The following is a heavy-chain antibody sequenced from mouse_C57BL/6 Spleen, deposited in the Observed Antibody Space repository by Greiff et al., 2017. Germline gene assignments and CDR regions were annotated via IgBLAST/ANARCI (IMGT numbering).Heavy chain of an antibody. CDR1: GYTFTSYW. Sequence: QVQLQQPGAALVRPGSSVKLSCKASGYTFTSYWMHWVKQRPIQGLEWIGNIDPSDSETHYNQKFKDKATLTVDKSSSTAYMQLSSLTSEDASVYYCARARLSVVPFDYWGQGTTLTVSA. J-gene: IGHJ2*01. CDR2: IDPSDSET. CDR3: ARARLSVVPFDY. D-gene: IGHD1-1*01. V-gene: IGHV1-52*01.